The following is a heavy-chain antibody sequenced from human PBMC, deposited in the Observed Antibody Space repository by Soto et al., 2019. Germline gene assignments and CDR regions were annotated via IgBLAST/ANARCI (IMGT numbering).Heavy chain of an antibody. J-gene: IGHJ4*02. CDR3: AKDRTAAARNFDY. Sequence: GGSLRLSCAASGFSFSNYAMNWVRQAPGKGLEWVSAISAAVGATYYADSVKGRFTISRDDSNNTLYLQMNSLRAEDTAVYYCAKDRTAAARNFDYWGQGTPVTVSS. CDR2: ISAAVGAT. V-gene: IGHV3-23*01. CDR1: GFSFSNYA. D-gene: IGHD6-13*01.